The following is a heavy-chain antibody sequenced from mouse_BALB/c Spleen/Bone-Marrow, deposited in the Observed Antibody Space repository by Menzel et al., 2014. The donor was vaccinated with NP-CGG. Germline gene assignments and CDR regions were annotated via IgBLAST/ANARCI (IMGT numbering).Heavy chain of an antibody. CDR2: IDPYYGGT. J-gene: IGHJ4*01. Sequence: EVQLQQSGPELEKPGASVKISCKASGYSFTDYNMNWVKQSNGKSLEWIGNIDPYYGGTSYNQKFKGKATLTVDKSSNTAYMPLKSLTSEDSAVYYCTRDGYYEGFYAMDYWGQGTSVTVSS. CDR3: TRDGYYEGFYAMDY. CDR1: GYSFTDYN. V-gene: IGHV1-39*01. D-gene: IGHD2-3*01.